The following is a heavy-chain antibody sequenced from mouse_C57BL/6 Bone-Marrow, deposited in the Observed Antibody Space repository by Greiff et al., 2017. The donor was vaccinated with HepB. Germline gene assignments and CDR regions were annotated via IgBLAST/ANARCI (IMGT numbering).Heavy chain of an antibody. CDR1: GYTFTDYY. V-gene: IGHV1-77*01. CDR2: IGPGSGST. J-gene: IGHJ3*01. Sequence: VQLQQSGAELVKPGASVKISCKASGYTFTDYYINWVKQRPGQGLEWIGKIGPGSGSTSCNEKFKGKATLTADKSSSTAYMQLSSLTSEDSAVYFCATHYYGSSRLAYWGQGTLVTVSA. D-gene: IGHD1-1*01. CDR3: ATHYYGSSRLAY.